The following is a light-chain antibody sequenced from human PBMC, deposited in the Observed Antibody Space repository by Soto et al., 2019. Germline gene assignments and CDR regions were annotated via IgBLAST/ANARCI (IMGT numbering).Light chain of an antibody. CDR1: QSVSSGY. J-gene: IGKJ4*01. Sequence: EIVLTQSPGTLSLSPGERATLSCRASQSVSSGYLAWYQHKPGQAPRLLIYDASSRATGIPDRFSGSGSGTDFPLTISRLEPEDFAVYYCQQYGSSPAFGGGTKVEIK. V-gene: IGKV3-20*01. CDR2: DAS. CDR3: QQYGSSPA.